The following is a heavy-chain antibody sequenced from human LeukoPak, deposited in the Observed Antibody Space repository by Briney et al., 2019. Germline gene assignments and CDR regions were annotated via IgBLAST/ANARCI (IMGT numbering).Heavy chain of an antibody. Sequence: PGGSLRLSCAASGFTFSSYGMQWVRQAPGKGLEWVAFIRYDGSNKYYADSVKGRFTISRDNSKNTLYLQMNSLRAEDTAVYYCAKETPTTVTSPFQHWGQGTLVTVSS. V-gene: IGHV3-30*02. D-gene: IGHD4-17*01. CDR1: GFTFSSYG. CDR3: AKETPTTVTSPFQH. J-gene: IGHJ1*01. CDR2: IRYDGSNK.